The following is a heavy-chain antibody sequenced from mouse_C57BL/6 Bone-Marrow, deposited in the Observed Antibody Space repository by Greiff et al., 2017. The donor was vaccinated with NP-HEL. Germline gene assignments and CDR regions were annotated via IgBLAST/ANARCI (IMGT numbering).Heavy chain of an antibody. CDR2: INPNNGGT. CDR1: GYTFTDYY. V-gene: IGHV1-26*01. CDR3: APAMDY. Sequence: VQLQQSGPELVKPGASVKISCKASGYTFTDYYMNWVKQSHGKSLEWIGDINPNNGGTSYNQKFKGKATLTVDKSSSTAYMELRSLTSEDSAVYYCAPAMDYWGQGTSVTVAS. J-gene: IGHJ4*01.